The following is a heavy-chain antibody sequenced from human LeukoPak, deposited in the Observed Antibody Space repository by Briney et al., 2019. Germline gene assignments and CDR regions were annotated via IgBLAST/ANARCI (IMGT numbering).Heavy chain of an antibody. CDR2: IYRSGST. V-gene: IGHV4-30-2*01. J-gene: IGHJ4*02. CDR3: AARRGANDY. CDR1: GGSISSGGYS. Sequence: SQTLSLTCAVSGGSISSGGYSWSWIRQPPGKGLEWIGYIYRSGSTYYNPSLKSRVTISVDRSKNQFSLKLSSVTAADTAVYYCAARRGANDYWGQGTLVTVSS. D-gene: IGHD1-26*01.